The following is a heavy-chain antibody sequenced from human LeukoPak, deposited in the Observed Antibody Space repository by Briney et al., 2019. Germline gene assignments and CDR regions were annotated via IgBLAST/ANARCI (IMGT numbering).Heavy chain of an antibody. J-gene: IGHJ4*02. D-gene: IGHD2-21*02. V-gene: IGHV3-53*01. CDR3: AKDSPSVTATPHDY. Sequence: GGSLRLSCAASGFTVSSNYMSWVRQAPGKGLEWVSVIYSGGSTYYADSVKGRFTISRDNSKNTLYLQMNSLRAEDTAVYFCAKDSPSVTATPHDYWGQGALVTVSS. CDR2: IYSGGST. CDR1: GFTVSSNY.